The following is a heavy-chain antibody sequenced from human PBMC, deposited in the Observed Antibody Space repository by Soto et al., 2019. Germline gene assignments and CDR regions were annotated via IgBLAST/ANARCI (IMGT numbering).Heavy chain of an antibody. D-gene: IGHD5-18*01. CDR1: GFTFSSYP. V-gene: IGHV3-23*01. Sequence: EVQLLESGGGLVQPGGSLRLSFAASGFTFSSYPMSWVRQAPGKGRVWVSAISGSGGSTYYADSVKGRFTISRDNSKNTRYLQMNRLIAEYTAVYYCAKPNGAIQLWSDFDYWGQGTLVTVSS. CDR2: ISGSGGST. J-gene: IGHJ4*02. CDR3: AKPNGAIQLWSDFDY.